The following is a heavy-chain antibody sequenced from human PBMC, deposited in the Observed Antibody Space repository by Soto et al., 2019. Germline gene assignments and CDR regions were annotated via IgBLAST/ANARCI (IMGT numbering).Heavy chain of an antibody. CDR1: GFTFSNYA. D-gene: IGHD6-19*01. V-gene: IGHV3-64*01. CDR2: ISSNGVGT. J-gene: IGHJ6*03. Sequence: EVQLVESGGGLVQPGGSLRLSCAASGFTFSNYAMDWVRQAPGKVLEYVSGISSNGVGTYYANSVKDRFTISRDNSKNTRYLQMGSLRAEDMAVYYCARREQSNYSYMDVWVKGTSVTVSS. CDR3: ARREQSNYSYMDV.